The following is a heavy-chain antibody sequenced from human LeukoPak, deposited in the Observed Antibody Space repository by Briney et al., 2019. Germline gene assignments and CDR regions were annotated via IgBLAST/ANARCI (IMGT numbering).Heavy chain of an antibody. D-gene: IGHD3-10*01. J-gene: IGHJ4*02. CDR1: GGSFSGYY. Sequence: SETLSLTCAVYGGSFSGYYWSWIRQPPGKGLEWIGEINHSGSTNYNPSLKSRVTISVDTSKNQFSLKLSSVTAADTAVYYCARVTRRYYYGSGSYTYFDYWGQGTLVTVSS. CDR2: INHSGST. V-gene: IGHV4-34*01. CDR3: ARVTRRYYYGSGSYTYFDY.